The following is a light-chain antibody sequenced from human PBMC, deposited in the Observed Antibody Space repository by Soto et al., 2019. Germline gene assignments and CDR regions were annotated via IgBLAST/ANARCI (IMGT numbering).Light chain of an antibody. V-gene: IGKV3-15*01. CDR2: GAS. CDR1: QSVSGN. CDR3: QQYNNWTLT. J-gene: IGKJ4*01. Sequence: EIVMTQSPATLSVSPGERATLSCWASQSVSGNLAWYQQKPGQPPRLLIYGASTRATGIPARFSGSGSGTEFTLTISSLQSEDFAVYYCQQYNNWTLTFGGGTKVEIK.